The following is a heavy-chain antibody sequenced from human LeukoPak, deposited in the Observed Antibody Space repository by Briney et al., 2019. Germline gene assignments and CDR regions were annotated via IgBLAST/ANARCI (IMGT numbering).Heavy chain of an antibody. J-gene: IGHJ4*02. CDR2: ISSSGVTT. D-gene: IGHD1-7*01. CDR1: GFSFSLYT. CDR3: GRLTASGSTASGLNYFDS. Sequence: AGGSLRLSCAAYGFSFSLYTMNWVRQAPGKGLEWASFISSSGVTTEYAESVKGRFTISRDNTKKSLFLQMNSLSAEDTAVYYCGRLTASGSTASGLNYFDSWGQGTLVTVSS. V-gene: IGHV3-48*04.